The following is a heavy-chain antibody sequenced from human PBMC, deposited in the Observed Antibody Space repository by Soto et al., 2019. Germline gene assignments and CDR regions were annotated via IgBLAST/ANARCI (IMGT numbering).Heavy chain of an antibody. J-gene: IGHJ4*01. D-gene: IGHD6-6*01. V-gene: IGHV3-23*01. CDR2: ISGSDDST. CDR1: GFTFSSYA. CDR3: AKRSSSSTFDH. Sequence: EVQLLESGGGLVQPGASLRLSCAASGFTFSSYAMSWVRQAPGKGLEWVSVISGSDDSTYYADSVKGRFTISRDNSKNTLYLQMNSLRAEDTAVYYCAKRSSSSTFDHWGHATLVTVSS.